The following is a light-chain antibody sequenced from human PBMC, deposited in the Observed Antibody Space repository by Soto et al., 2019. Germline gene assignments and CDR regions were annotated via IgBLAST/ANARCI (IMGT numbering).Light chain of an antibody. J-gene: IGKJ5*01. Sequence: DIQLTQSPSPLSASVGDSFAITCLASPSISTYLNRYQQKPGKAPKVLIYAASNLQSGVPPRFSGSGSGTDFTLTISSLQPEEVATYFCQQSYRTPITFGQGTRLEIK. CDR2: AAS. V-gene: IGKV1-39*01. CDR3: QQSYRTPIT. CDR1: PSISTY.